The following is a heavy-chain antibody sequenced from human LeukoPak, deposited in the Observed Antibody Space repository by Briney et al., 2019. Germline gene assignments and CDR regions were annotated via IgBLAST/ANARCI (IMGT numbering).Heavy chain of an antibody. D-gene: IGHD3-3*01. J-gene: IGHJ3*02. CDR2: ISSDGSST. V-gene: IGHV3-74*01. Sequence: GGSLRLSCAASGFTFSSYWMHWVRQGPGKGLVWVSHISSDGSSTNYADSVKGRFTISRDNAKNTLYLQMNSLRAEDTAVYYCVRGTVLRPRSAVDIWGQGTMVTVSS. CDR1: GFTFSSYW. CDR3: VRGTVLRPRSAVDI.